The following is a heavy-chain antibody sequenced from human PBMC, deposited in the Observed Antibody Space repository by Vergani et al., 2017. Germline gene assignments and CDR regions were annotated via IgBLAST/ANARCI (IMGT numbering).Heavy chain of an antibody. CDR2: IYYSGST. D-gene: IGHD6-19*01. V-gene: IGHV4-39*01. CDR3: ARHSTVEWLVKLGWIDP. Sequence: LQLQESGPGLVKPSATLSLTCSVSGASIRSSNYYWGWIRQPPGKGLEWIASIYYSGSTYYNPSLKSRVTISVDTSKNQFSLKLSSVTAADTAVYFCARHSTVEWLVKLGWIDPWGQGSLVTVSS. CDR1: GASIRSSNYY. J-gene: IGHJ5*02.